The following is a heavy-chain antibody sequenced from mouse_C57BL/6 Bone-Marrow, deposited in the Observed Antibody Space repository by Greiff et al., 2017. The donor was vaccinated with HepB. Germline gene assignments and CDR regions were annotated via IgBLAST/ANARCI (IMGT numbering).Heavy chain of an antibody. CDR3: ARRSRGYWYVDV. D-gene: IGHD1-1*01. Sequence: QVQLQQSGAELVKPGASVKLSCKASGYTFTSYWMQWVKQRPGQGLEWIGELDPSDSYTNYNQKFKGKATLTVDPSSSTAYMQLSSLTSEDSAVYYCARRSRGYWYVDVWGTGTTVTGSA. J-gene: IGHJ1*03. CDR2: LDPSDSYT. V-gene: IGHV1-50*01. CDR1: GYTFTSYW.